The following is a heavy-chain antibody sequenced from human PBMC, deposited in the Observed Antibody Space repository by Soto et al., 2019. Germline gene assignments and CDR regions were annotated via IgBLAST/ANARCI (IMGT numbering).Heavy chain of an antibody. V-gene: IGHV1-8*01. CDR1: GYTFTSYD. D-gene: IGHD5-12*01. CDR3: ARGGYSGYDYDRHFDY. Sequence: ASVKVSCKASGYTFTSYDINWVRQATGQGLEWMGWMNPNSGNTGYAQKFQGRVTMTRNTSISTAYMELSSLRSEDTAVYYCARGGYSGYDYDRHFDYWGQGTLVTVSS. J-gene: IGHJ4*02. CDR2: MNPNSGNT.